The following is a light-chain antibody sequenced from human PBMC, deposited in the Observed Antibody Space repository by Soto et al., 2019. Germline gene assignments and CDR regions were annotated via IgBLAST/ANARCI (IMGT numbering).Light chain of an antibody. CDR3: QHYSYSRYFS. Sequence: EIVLTQSPGTLSLSPGERATLSCRASQSVSHNYLAWYQQKPGQAPRLLIYGVSSRDTGTPDRFSGSGSGTDFTLTISRLEPEDFAVYYCQHYSYSRYFSFGPGTKVEIK. J-gene: IGKJ3*01. CDR2: GVS. V-gene: IGKV3-20*01. CDR1: QSVSHNY.